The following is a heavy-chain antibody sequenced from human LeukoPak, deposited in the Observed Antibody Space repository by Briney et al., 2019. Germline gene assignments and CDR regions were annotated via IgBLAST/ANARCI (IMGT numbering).Heavy chain of an antibody. J-gene: IGHJ4*02. Sequence: PSETLSLTCAVSGYSISSGYYWGWIRQRPGKGLEWIGSIYHSGSTYYNPSLKSRVTISVDTSKNQFSLKLSSVTAADTAVYYCARLDLLTPGEYYDFWRRYFDYWGQGTLVTVSS. CDR3: ARLDLLTPGEYYDFWRRYFDY. D-gene: IGHD3-3*01. CDR2: IYHSGST. CDR1: GYSISSGYY. V-gene: IGHV4-38-2*01.